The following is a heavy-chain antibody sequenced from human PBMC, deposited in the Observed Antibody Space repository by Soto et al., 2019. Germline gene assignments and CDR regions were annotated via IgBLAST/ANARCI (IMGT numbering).Heavy chain of an antibody. D-gene: IGHD4-17*01. J-gene: IGHJ4*02. CDR1: GGSISSYY. CDR3: ARGYGDYGY. CDR2: IYYSGST. V-gene: IGHV4-59*01. Sequence: SETLSLTCAVYGGSISSYYWSWIRQPPGKGLEWIGYIYYSGSTNYNPSLKSRVTISVDTSKNQFSLKLSSVTAADTAVYYCARGYGDYGYWGQGTQVTVSS.